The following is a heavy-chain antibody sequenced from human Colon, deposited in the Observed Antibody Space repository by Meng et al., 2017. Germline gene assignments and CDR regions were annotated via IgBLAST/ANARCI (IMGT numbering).Heavy chain of an antibody. CDR1: GYSIGSGYY. Sequence: GSLRLSCTITGYSIGSGYYWGWIRQAPGKGLEWIASIHHDGTTYYNPSLKSRVTISMDMSKNQFSLKLTSVTAADTAIYYCVRDRGDGGTTDFWGRGTQVTVSS. CDR3: VRDRGDGGTTDF. V-gene: IGHV4-38-2*02. D-gene: IGHD1-7*01. J-gene: IGHJ4*02. CDR2: IHHDGTT.